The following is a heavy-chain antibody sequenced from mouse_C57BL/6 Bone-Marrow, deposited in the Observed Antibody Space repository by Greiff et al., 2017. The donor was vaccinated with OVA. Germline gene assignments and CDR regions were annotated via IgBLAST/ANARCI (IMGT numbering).Heavy chain of an antibody. J-gene: IGHJ4*01. CDR2: INPYNGGT. D-gene: IGHD1-1*01. CDR1: GYTFTDYY. Sequence: EVKLVESGPVLVKPGASVKMSCKASGYTFTDYYMNWVKQSHGKSLEWIGVINPYNGGTSYNQKFKGKATLTVDKSSSTAYMELNSLTSEDSAVYYCARGGYYGSSYDYAMDYWGQGTSVTVSS. V-gene: IGHV1-19*01. CDR3: ARGGYYGSSYDYAMDY.